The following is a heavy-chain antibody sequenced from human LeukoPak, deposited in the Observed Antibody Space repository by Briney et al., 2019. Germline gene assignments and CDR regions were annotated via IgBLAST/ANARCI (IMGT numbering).Heavy chain of an antibody. CDR1: GFTFSSYS. J-gene: IGHJ4*02. CDR3: ARESVAAEANYFDY. CDR2: ISSSSSYI. D-gene: IGHD2-15*01. V-gene: IGHV3-21*01. Sequence: GGSLRLSCAASGFTFSSYSMNWVRQAPGKGLEWVSSISSSSSYIYYADSVKGRFTISRDNAKNSLYLQMNSLRAEDTAVYYCARESVAAEANYFDYWGQGTLVTVSS.